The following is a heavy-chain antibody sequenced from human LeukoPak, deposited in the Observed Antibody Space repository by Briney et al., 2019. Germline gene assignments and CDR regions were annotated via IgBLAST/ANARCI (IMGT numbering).Heavy chain of an antibody. CDR1: GFKFDDYA. Sequence: PGRSLRLSCTASGFKFDDYAMNWVRQPPGKGLEWVSGISWNGGNKGYADSVKGRFTISRDNAKNSVYLVMDSLRPDDTARYYCAKDGGSFGTWNHMDFWGSGTTVIVS. V-gene: IGHV3-9*01. CDR2: ISWNGGNK. J-gene: IGHJ6*03. CDR3: AKDGGSFGTWNHMDF. D-gene: IGHD1-1*01.